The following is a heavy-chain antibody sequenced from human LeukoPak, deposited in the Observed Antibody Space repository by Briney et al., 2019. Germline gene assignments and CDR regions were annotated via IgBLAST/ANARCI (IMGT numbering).Heavy chain of an antibody. CDR2: ISYDGSNK. CDR1: GFTFSSYA. CDR3: ARDPSYGDWTYFDY. V-gene: IGHV3-30-3*01. D-gene: IGHD4-17*01. Sequence: PGGSLRLSCAASGFTFSSYAIHWVRQAPGKGLEWVAVISYDGSNKYYADSVKGRFTISRDNSKNTLYLQMNSLRAEDTAVYYCARDPSYGDWTYFDYWGQGTLVTVSS. J-gene: IGHJ4*02.